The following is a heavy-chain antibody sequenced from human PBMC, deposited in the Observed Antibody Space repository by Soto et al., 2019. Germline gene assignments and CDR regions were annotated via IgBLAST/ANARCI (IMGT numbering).Heavy chain of an antibody. Sequence: GXSVKVSCKASGCTFTRYGISWVRQAPGQGLEWMAXISAYXGHTHSAQTLXXRVTMTTXXYTSKAYMQLRSLRSDDTAVYYCASGPNDLLSDWGQGTLLTVSS. CDR1: GCTFTRYG. J-gene: IGHJ4*02. CDR2: ISAYXGHT. D-gene: IGHD3-9*01. V-gene: IGHV1-18*01. CDR3: ASGPNDLLSD.